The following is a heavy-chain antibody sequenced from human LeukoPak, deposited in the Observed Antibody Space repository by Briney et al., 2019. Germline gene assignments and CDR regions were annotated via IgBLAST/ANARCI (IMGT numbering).Heavy chain of an antibody. CDR3: ARGDENYYGSGSQDY. D-gene: IGHD3-10*01. CDR2: IKHGGSEK. J-gene: IGHJ4*02. Sequence: GGSLRLSCAASGFTFRSHWMNWVRQAPGKGLEWVANIKHGGSEKYYVDSVKGRFTISRDNAKNSLYLQMNSLRAEDTAVYYCARGDENYYGSGSQDYWGQGTLVTVSS. CDR1: GFTFRSHW. V-gene: IGHV3-7*01.